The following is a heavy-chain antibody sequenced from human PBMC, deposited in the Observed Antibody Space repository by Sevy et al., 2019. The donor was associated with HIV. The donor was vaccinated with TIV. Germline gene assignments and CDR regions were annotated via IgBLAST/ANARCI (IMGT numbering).Heavy chain of an antibody. CDR2: VDHTGNI. D-gene: IGHD6-6*01. CDR1: VDSFNGHY. V-gene: IGHV4-34*01. CDR3: AREPIEAPRRGYFDI. J-gene: IGHJ4*03. Sequence: SETLSLTCAVYVDSFNGHYWSWVRQVPGRGLEWIGEVDHTGNINYNPAFDNRLAISVNRPKNQFSLNLTSLTAADTAVYYCAREPIEAPRRGYFDIRGHGNRVTVSS.